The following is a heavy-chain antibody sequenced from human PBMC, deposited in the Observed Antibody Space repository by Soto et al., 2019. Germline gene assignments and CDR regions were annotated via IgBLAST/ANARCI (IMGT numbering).Heavy chain of an antibody. CDR3: ARERWFGELLPTTYYYYGMDV. D-gene: IGHD3-10*01. CDR2: IIPIFGTA. Sequence: QVQLVQSGAEVKKPGSSVKVSCKASGGTFSSYAISWVRQAPGQGLEWMGGIIPIFGTANCAQKFQGRVTITADESTSTAYMELSSLRSEDTAVYYCARERWFGELLPTTYYYYGMDVWGQGTTVTVSS. CDR1: GGTFSSYA. V-gene: IGHV1-69*01. J-gene: IGHJ6*02.